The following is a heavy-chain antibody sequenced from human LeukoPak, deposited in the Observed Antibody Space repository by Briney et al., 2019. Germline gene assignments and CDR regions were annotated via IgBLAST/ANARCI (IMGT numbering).Heavy chain of an antibody. J-gene: IGHJ4*02. CDR2: IVVGSGNT. CDR3: AADFPPYSSSWFPDY. D-gene: IGHD6-13*01. Sequence: GASVKVSCKASGYTFTSYYMHWVRQARGQRLEWIGWIVVGSGNTNYAQKFQERVTITRDMSTSTAYMELSSLRSEDTAVYYCAADFPPYSSSWFPDYWGQGTLVTVSS. CDR1: GYTFTSYY. V-gene: IGHV1-58*02.